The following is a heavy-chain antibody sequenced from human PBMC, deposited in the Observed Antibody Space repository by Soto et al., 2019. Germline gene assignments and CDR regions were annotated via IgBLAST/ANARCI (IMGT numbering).Heavy chain of an antibody. D-gene: IGHD2-21*02. Sequence: SQTLSLTCAISGDSVSSNSAAWNWIRQSPARGLEWLGRTYYRSKWYNDYAVSMKSRISIKPDTSKNQFSLQLNSVTPEDTAVYYCARGSDSSFDYWDQGSLVTVSS. J-gene: IGHJ4*02. CDR3: ARGSDSSFDY. CDR2: TYYRSKWYN. V-gene: IGHV6-1*01. CDR1: GDSVSSNSAA.